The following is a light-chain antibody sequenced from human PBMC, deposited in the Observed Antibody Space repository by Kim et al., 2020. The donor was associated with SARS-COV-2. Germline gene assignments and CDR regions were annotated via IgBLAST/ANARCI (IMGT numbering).Light chain of an antibody. V-gene: IGLV4-69*01. CDR2: IYSDGSH. CDR1: SGNSSYA. J-gene: IGLJ2*01. CDR3: QTWDTGIVV. Sequence: ASVKLTCTLTSGNSSYAITWHQQQPEKGPRYLMRIYSDGSHTKGDGIPDRFSGSSSGSERYLTISSVESEDEADYYCQTWDTGIVVFGGGTQLTVL.